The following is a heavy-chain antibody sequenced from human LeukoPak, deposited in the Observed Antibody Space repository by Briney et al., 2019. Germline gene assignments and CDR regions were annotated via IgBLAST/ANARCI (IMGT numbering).Heavy chain of an antibody. J-gene: IGHJ4*02. V-gene: IGHV3-30*04. CDR2: ISYDGSNK. CDR1: GFTFSSYA. CDR3: ARERFDYYDSSGYYYPYYFDY. D-gene: IGHD3-22*01. Sequence: GGSLRLSCAASGFTFSSYAMHWVRQAPGKGPEWVAVISYDGSNKYYADSVKGRFTISRDNSKNTLYLQMNSLRAEDTAVYYCARERFDYYDSSGYYYPYYFDYWGQGTLVTVSS.